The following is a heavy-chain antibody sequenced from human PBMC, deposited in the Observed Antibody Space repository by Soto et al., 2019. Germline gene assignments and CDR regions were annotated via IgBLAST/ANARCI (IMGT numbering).Heavy chain of an antibody. D-gene: IGHD3-22*01. CDR3: ARDRDSSGYSDAVDY. J-gene: IGHJ4*02. CDR2: INWNGGST. V-gene: IGHV3-20*04. Sequence: SGGSLRLSRATPGFPFDDYCNSWVPPTPGKGLEWVSGINWNGGSTGYADSVKGRFTISRDNAKNSLYLQMNSLRAEDTALYYCARDRDSSGYSDAVDYWGQGT. CDR1: GFPFDDYC.